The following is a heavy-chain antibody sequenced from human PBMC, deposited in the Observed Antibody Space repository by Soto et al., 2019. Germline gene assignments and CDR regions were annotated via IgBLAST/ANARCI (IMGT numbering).Heavy chain of an antibody. CDR3: PRCLTGTTSSDY. CDR1: GFTFSDYY. Sequence: EVQLVESGGGLVQPGGSLRLSCAGSGFTFSDYYIDWVRQAPGKGLEWVGRSRDKGNSYSTDYAASVTGRFTISRDASKNSLFLQMNSLQTEDTALYYCPRCLTGTTSSDYWGQGTLVTVSS. J-gene: IGHJ4*02. V-gene: IGHV3-72*01. D-gene: IGHD1-7*01. CDR2: SRDKGNSYST.